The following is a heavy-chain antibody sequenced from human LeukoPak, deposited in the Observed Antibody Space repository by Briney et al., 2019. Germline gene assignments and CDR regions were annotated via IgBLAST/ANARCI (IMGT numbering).Heavy chain of an antibody. CDR1: GFTFSSYD. D-gene: IGHD5/OR15-5a*01. Sequence: PGGSLRLSCAASGFTFSSYDMRWVRQAPGRGLEWGSAIGIAGDTYYPDSVKGRFTISRENAKNSMYLQMNSLKDGDTAVYYCIRGGIQVSGIDAFDIWGQGTMVTVSS. CDR2: IGIAGDT. J-gene: IGHJ3*02. V-gene: IGHV3-13*01. CDR3: IRGGIQVSGIDAFDI.